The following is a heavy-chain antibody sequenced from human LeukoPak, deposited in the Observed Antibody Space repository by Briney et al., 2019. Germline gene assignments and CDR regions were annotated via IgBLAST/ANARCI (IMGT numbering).Heavy chain of an antibody. V-gene: IGHV1-18*01. D-gene: IGHD6-13*01. CDR2: ISAYNGNT. CDR3: ARDQGGQGGSSWYRSTWFDP. J-gene: IGHJ5*02. Sequence: ASVKVSCKASGYTFTSYGISWVRQAPGQGLEWMGWISAYNGNTNYAQKLRGRVTMTTDTSTSTAYMELRSLRSDDTAVYYCARDQGGQGGSSWYRSTWFDPWGQGTLVTVSS. CDR1: GYTFTSYG.